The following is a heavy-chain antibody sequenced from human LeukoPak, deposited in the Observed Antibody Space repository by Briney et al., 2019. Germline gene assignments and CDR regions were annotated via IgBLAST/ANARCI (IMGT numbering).Heavy chain of an antibody. Sequence: GRSLRLSCAASGFTFSSYGMHWVRQAPGKGLEWVGFIRSKAYGGTTEYAASVKGRFTISRDDSKSIAYLQMNSLKTEDTAVYYCAGDAGYSSGWTKGDYWGQGTLVTVSS. CDR2: IRSKAYGGTT. CDR1: GFTFSSYG. V-gene: IGHV3-49*04. D-gene: IGHD6-19*01. CDR3: AGDAGYSSGWTKGDY. J-gene: IGHJ4*02.